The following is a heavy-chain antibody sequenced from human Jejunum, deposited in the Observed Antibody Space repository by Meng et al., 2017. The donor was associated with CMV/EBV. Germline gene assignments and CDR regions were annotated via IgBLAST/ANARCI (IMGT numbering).Heavy chain of an antibody. J-gene: IGHJ4*02. V-gene: IGHV3-7*01. CDR2: INQDGSQR. CDR3: ARDPPGDGGVTSDY. CDR1: GFTFNNYG. Sequence: SGFTFNNYGMNWGRQTPGKGLEWVANINQDGSQRYYLDSVKGRFSISRDNAKNSRFLQRNGLRADDTALYYCARDPPGDGGVTSDYWGQGILVTVSS. D-gene: IGHD7-27*01.